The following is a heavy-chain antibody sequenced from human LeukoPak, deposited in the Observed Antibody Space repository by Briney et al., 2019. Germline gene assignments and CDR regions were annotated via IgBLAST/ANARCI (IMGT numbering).Heavy chain of an antibody. V-gene: IGHV1-69*05. J-gene: IGHJ6*03. Sequence: SVKVSCKASGGTFSSYAISWVRQAAGQGLEWMGGIIPIFGTANYAQKFQGRVTITTDESTSTAYMELSSLRSEDTAVYYCARDRGSGSYYYMDVWGKGTTVTVSS. CDR1: GGTFSSYA. D-gene: IGHD3-10*01. CDR3: ARDRGSGSYYYMDV. CDR2: IIPIFGTA.